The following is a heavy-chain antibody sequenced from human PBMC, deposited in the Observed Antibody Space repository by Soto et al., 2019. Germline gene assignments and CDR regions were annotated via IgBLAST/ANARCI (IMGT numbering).Heavy chain of an antibody. D-gene: IGHD3-22*01. CDR3: ARVGFDSSGTEFDY. V-gene: IGHV1-69*13. J-gene: IGHJ4*02. CDR1: GGTFSSYA. Sequence: GASVKVSCKASGGTFSSYAISWVRQAPGQGLEWMGGIIPIFGTANYAQKFQGRVTITADESTSTAYMELSSLRSEDTAVYYCARVGFDSSGTEFDYWGQGTLVTVSS. CDR2: IIPIFGTA.